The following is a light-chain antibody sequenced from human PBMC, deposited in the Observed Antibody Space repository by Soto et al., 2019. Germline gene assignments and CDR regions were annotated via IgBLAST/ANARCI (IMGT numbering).Light chain of an antibody. CDR3: QQYGSSGLT. CDR2: GAS. V-gene: IGKV3-15*01. J-gene: IGKJ4*01. CDR1: QSVSSN. Sequence: EIVMTQSPATLSVSPGERATLSCRASQSVSSNLAWYQQKPGQAPRLLIYGASTRATGIPARFSGSGSGTEFTLTISSLEPEDFAVYYCQQYGSSGLTFGGGTKVEIK.